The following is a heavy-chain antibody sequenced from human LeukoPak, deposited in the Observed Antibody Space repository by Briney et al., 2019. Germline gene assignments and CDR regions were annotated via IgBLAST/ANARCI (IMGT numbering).Heavy chain of an antibody. V-gene: IGHV1-8*02. CDR2: MNPNSGNT. Sequence: ASVKVSCKASGYTFTGYYMHWVRQAPGQGLEWMGWMNPNSGNTGYAQKFQGRVTMTRNTSISTAYMELSSLRSEDTAVYYCATLGNRYCSSTSCSKDYWGQGTLVTVSS. D-gene: IGHD2-2*01. CDR3: ATLGNRYCSSTSCSKDY. J-gene: IGHJ4*02. CDR1: GYTFTGYY.